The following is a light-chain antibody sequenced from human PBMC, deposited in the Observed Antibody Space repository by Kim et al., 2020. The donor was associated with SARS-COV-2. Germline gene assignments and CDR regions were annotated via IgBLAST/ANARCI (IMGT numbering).Light chain of an antibody. CDR1: ENIGTY. CDR3: QQYNNWPWT. CDR2: RAS. Sequence: VSPGERATLSCRANENIGTYLAWYQQKPGQAPKFLISRASTRATGVPARFTGSGPGTEFTLTISSLQSEDFAVYHCQQYNNWPWTFGQGTKVDIK. V-gene: IGKV3-15*01. J-gene: IGKJ1*01.